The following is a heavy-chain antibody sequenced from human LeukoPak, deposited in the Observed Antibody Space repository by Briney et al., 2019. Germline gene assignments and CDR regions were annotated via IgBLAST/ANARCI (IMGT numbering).Heavy chain of an antibody. CDR1: GFSFINYD. D-gene: IGHD3-3*01. J-gene: IGHJ4*02. CDR3: ARDGEGLRYYDFWSGSARNYFDY. V-gene: IGHV3-30*19. CDR2: IWYGGTNK. Sequence: GGSLRLSCVTSGFSFINYDMHWVRQAPGKGLEWVAAIWYGGTNKNYADSVRGRFTISRDNSKNTLYLQMNSLRAEDTAVYYCARDGEGLRYYDFWSGSARNYFDYWGQGTLVTVSS.